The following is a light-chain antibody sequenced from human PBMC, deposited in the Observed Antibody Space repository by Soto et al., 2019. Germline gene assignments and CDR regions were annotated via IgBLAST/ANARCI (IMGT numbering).Light chain of an antibody. CDR2: DIS. CDR1: QSVSSN. V-gene: IGKV3D-15*01. J-gene: IGKJ4*01. Sequence: EMVMTQSPATLSVSAGERATLSCRASQSVSSNLAWYQQKPGQAPRVLIYDISTRATGIPTRFSGSGSGTEFTLTISSLQSEDFAVYYCQQYNSWPLTFGGGTKVDIK. CDR3: QQYNSWPLT.